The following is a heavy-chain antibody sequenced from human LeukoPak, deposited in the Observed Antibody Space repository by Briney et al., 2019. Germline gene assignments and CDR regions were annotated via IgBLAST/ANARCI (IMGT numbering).Heavy chain of an antibody. CDR3: AIYYYYGSGSYYPRFDY. J-gene: IGHJ4*02. CDR2: IYPGDSDT. V-gene: IGHV5-51*03. D-gene: IGHD3-10*01. CDR1: GYSFTSYW. Sequence: GESLKISCKGSGYSFTSYWIGWVRQMPGKGLEWMGIIYPGDSDTRYGPSFQGQVTISADKSISTAYLQWSSLKASDTAMYYCAIYYYYGSGSYYPRFDYWGQGTLVTVSS.